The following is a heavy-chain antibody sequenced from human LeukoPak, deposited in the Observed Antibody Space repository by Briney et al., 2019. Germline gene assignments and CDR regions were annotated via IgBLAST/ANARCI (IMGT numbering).Heavy chain of an antibody. CDR3: ARDEPMVRGVGFDY. D-gene: IGHD3-10*01. Sequence: PSETLPLTCTVSGGSISSYYWSWIRQPPGKGLEWIGSIYYSGSTYYNPSLKSRVTISVDTSKNQFSLKLSSVTAADTAVYYCARDEPMVRGVGFDYWGQGTLVTVSS. CDR2: IYYSGST. V-gene: IGHV4-59*12. J-gene: IGHJ4*02. CDR1: GGSISSYY.